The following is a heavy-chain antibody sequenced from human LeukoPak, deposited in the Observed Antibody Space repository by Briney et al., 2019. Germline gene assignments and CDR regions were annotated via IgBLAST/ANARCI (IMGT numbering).Heavy chain of an antibody. D-gene: IGHD1-26*01. CDR2: IYYSGST. Sequence: SSETLSLTCTVSGGSISSSSYYWGWIRQPPGKGLEWIGSIYYSGSTYYNPSLKSRVTISVDTFKNQFSLKLSSVTAADTAVYYCARQIGPLGPFDYWGQGTLVTVSS. J-gene: IGHJ4*02. CDR1: GGSISSSSYY. CDR3: ARQIGPLGPFDY. V-gene: IGHV4-39*01.